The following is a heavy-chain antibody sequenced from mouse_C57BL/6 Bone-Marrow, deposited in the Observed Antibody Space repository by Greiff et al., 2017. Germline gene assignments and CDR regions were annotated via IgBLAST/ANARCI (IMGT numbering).Heavy chain of an antibody. J-gene: IGHJ2*01. V-gene: IGHV5-9-1*02. D-gene: IGHD1-1*01. CDR3: TTYGSSCDY. Sequence: EVKLVESGEGLVKPGGSLKLSCAASGFTFSSYAMSWVRQTPGTRLEWVAYISSGGDDIYYADPVKGRFTISRDNARNTLYLQMSSLKSAETARYYCTTYGSSCDYWGQGTTLTVSS. CDR1: GFTFSSYA. CDR2: ISSGGDDI.